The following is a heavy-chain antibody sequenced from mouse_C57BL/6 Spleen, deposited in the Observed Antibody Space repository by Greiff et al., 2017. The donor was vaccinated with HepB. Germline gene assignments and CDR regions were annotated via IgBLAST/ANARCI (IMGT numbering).Heavy chain of an antibody. J-gene: IGHJ2*01. CDR3: TREAAQALLDY. CDR2: IYPGNSDT. D-gene: IGHD3-2*02. CDR1: GYTFTSYW. V-gene: IGHV1-5*01. Sequence: EVQLQQSGTVLARPGASVKMSCKTSGYTFTSYWMYWVKQRPGQGLEWIGAIYPGNSDTSYNHKFKGKAKMTAVTSASTAYMELSSLTNEDSAVYYCTREAAQALLDYWGQGTTLTVSS.